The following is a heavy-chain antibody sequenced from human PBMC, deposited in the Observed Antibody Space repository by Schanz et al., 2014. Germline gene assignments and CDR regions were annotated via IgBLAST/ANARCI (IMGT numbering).Heavy chain of an antibody. D-gene: IGHD5-18*01. CDR2: IWYDGSNK. CDR3: GRAGTGMAGWYFEL. V-gene: IGHV3-33*01. J-gene: IGHJ2*01. CDR1: GFTFSSYG. Sequence: VQLVQSGGGLVQPGGSLRLSCAASGFTFSSYGMHWVRQAPGKGLEWVAVIWYDGSNKYYADSVKGRFTISRDNSKNTLFLQMSSLRVDDMAVYYCGRAGTGMAGWYFELWGRGTLVTVSS.